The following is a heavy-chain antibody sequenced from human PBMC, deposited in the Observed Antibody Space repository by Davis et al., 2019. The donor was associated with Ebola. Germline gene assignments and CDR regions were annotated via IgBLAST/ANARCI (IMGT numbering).Heavy chain of an antibody. V-gene: IGHV4-30-2*01. CDR2: IYHSGRT. CDR1: GGSISSGGYS. Sequence: PSETLSLTCGVSGGSISSGGYSWSWIRQPPGKGLEWIGYIYHSGRTSYNPSLKSRVTISVDSSKNQFSLKLTSVTAADTAVYYCARGSPMDVWGQGTLVTVSS. J-gene: IGHJ6*02. CDR3: ARGSPMDV.